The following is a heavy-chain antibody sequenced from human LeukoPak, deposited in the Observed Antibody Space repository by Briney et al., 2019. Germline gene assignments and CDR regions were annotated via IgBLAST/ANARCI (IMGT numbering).Heavy chain of an antibody. CDR3: ARVGPRIAGGVPFDY. CDR2: INHSGST. Sequence: PSETLSLTCAVYGGSFSGYYWSWIRQPPGKGLEWIGEINHSGSTNYNPSLKSRVTISVDTSKNQFSLKLSSVTAADTAVYYCARVGPRIAGGVPFDYWGQGTLVTVSS. D-gene: IGHD6-13*01. CDR1: GGSFSGYY. V-gene: IGHV4-34*01. J-gene: IGHJ4*02.